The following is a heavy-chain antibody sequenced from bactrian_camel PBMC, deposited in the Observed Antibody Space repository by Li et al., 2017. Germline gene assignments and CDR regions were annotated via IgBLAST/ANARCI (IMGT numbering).Heavy chain of an antibody. CDR2: IRADGTT. D-gene: IGHD2*01. J-gene: IGHJ4*01. V-gene: IGHV3S67*01. CDR1: GFPHTTCA. Sequence: VQLVESGGGLAQPGGSLRLSCTAPGFPHTTCAMNWYRQAAGKQREWVSAIRADGTTAYADSVKGRFTISRDKAKKTLYLQMNNLKTEDTGVYYCATAVPHERGHHHANWGQGTQVTVS. CDR3: ATAVPHERGHHHAN.